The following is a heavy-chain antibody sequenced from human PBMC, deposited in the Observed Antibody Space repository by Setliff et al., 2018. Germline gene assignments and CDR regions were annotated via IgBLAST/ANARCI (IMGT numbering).Heavy chain of an antibody. V-gene: IGHV3-33*08. D-gene: IGHD2-15*01. CDR2: RWDDGGNK. CDR3: ARTCSGSGCYAGLES. CDR1: GSTFSTYR. J-gene: IGHJ4*02. Sequence: PGGSLRLSCAASGSTFSTYRMHWVRQAPGKGLEWVAVRWDDGGNKYHADSVKGRFTISRDNSKNTLYLQMNSLRPEDTAVYYCARTCSGSGCYAGLESWGQGTPVTVSS.